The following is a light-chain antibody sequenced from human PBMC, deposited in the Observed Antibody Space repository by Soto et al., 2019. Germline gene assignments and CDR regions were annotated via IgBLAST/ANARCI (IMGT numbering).Light chain of an antibody. V-gene: IGLV2-14*03. Sequence: QSVLTQPASVSGSPGESITISCTGTSSDVGAYNYVSWYQQHPGKAPKLMIYDVSNRPSGVSNRFSGSKSGNTASLTISGLQAEVEADYYCSSYTSTNSLFGGGTKLTVL. CDR2: DVS. J-gene: IGLJ2*01. CDR3: SSYTSTNSL. CDR1: SSDVGAYNY.